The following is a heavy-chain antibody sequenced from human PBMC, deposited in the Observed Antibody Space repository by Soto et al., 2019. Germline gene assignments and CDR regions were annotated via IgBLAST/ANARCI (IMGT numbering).Heavy chain of an antibody. CDR1: GGSISSGGYY. CDR3: ARVTVLMVQGDDWFDP. J-gene: IGHJ5*02. V-gene: IGHV4-31*03. Sequence: PSETLSLTCTVSGGSISSGGYYWSWIRQHPGKGLEWIGYIYYSGSTYYNPSLKSRVTISVDTSKNQFSLKLSSVTAADTAVYYCARVTVLMVQGDDWFDPWGQGTLVTVSS. D-gene: IGHD2-8*01. CDR2: IYYSGST.